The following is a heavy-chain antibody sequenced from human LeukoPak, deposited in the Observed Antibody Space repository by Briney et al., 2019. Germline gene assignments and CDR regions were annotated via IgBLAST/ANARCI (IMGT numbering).Heavy chain of an antibody. V-gene: IGHV4-39*01. CDR3: ARQVDIPLGIGYSSSWQQGQYFQH. D-gene: IGHD6-13*01. CDR2: IYYSGST. CDR1: GGSISSSSYY. J-gene: IGHJ1*01. Sequence: KPSETLSLTCTVSGGSISSSSYYWGWIRQPPGKGLEWIGSIYYSGSTYYNPSLKSRVTISVDTSKNQFSLKLSSVTAADTAVYYCARQVDIPLGIGYSSSWQQGQYFQHWGQGTLVTVSS.